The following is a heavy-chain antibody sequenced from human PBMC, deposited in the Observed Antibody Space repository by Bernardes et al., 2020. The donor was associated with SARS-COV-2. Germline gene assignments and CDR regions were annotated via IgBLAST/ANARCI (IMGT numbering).Heavy chain of an antibody. CDR3: AGSSCGIDCYIGGLRSWDYGMDV. V-gene: IGHV4-39*01. Sequence: SETLSLTCTVSGGSISSINYYWGWLRQPPGKGLEWIGSIYSSGISYYNPSLQSRVRESVDTSKNQFSLRLSFVTAADTAVYYCAGSSCGIDCYIGGLRSWDYGMDVWGQGTTVTVSS. J-gene: IGHJ6*02. CDR1: GGSISSINYY. D-gene: IGHD2-21*02. CDR2: IYSSGIS.